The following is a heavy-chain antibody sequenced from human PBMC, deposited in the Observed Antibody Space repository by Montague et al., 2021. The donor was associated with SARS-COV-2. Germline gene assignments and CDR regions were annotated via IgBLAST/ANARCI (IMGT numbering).Heavy chain of an antibody. V-gene: IGHV4-4*07. Sequence: SETLSLTCTVSGSSISSYYWSWIRHPARKGLELIGRIYIIGSTKYNPSLKSRVTMSVYTSKNQFSLTLSSVTAAATAVYYCARDNMTILFMVYYYGLDVWGQGTTVTVSS. CDR3: ARDNMTILFMVYYYGLDV. CDR2: IYIIGST. J-gene: IGHJ6*02. D-gene: IGHD4/OR15-4a*01. CDR1: GSSISSYY.